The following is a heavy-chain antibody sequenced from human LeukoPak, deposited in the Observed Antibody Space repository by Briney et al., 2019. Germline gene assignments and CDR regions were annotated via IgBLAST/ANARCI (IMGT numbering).Heavy chain of an antibody. Sequence: SETLSLTCAVYGGSFSGYYWSWIRQPPGKGLEWIGEINHSGSTYYNPSLKSRVTISVDTSKNQFSLKLSSVTAADTAVYYCARGLMDCSGGSCYGHWFDPWGQGTLVTVSS. CDR3: ARGLMDCSGGSCYGHWFDP. J-gene: IGHJ5*02. CDR1: GGSFSGYY. V-gene: IGHV4-34*01. CDR2: INHSGST. D-gene: IGHD2-15*01.